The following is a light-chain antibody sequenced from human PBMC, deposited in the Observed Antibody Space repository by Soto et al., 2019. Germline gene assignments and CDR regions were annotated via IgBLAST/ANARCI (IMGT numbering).Light chain of an antibody. CDR3: QHYNNAPYT. V-gene: IGKV1-27*01. CDR1: QGISNY. Sequence: DIQMTQSPSSLSASVGDRVTITCRASQGISNYLAWYLQKPGKVPKLLIYSASTLQSGVPSRFSGSGSGTDFTLTISSLEPEDVATYYCQHYNNAPYTFGQGTRLEIK. J-gene: IGKJ5*01. CDR2: SAS.